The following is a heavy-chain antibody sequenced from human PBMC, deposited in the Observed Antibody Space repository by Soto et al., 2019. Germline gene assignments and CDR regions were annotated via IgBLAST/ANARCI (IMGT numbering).Heavy chain of an antibody. CDR1: GGSVSVGDYL. D-gene: IGHD4-17*01. CDR3: ARARGGDSGDYASLFDR. CDR2: IHDSGNT. V-gene: IGHV4-30-4*01. J-gene: IGHJ5*02. Sequence: PSETRSLTCTVFGGSVSVGDYLWSWTRQRPGKGLEWIGYIHDSGNTYYNPSLKSRVTISLDTPKNQFSLKVTSMTAADTAVYFCARARGGDSGDYASLFDRWGQGNLVTFSS.